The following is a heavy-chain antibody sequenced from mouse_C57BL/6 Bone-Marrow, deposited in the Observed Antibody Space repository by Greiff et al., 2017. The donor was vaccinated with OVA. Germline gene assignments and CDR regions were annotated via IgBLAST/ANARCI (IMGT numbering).Heavy chain of an antibody. Sequence: EVQLQQSGPELVKPGASVKISCKASGYTFTDYYMNWVKQSHGKSLEWIGDINPNNGGTSYNQKFKGKATLTVDKSSSTAYMELRSLTSEDSAVYYCARKGAAYYSNPMDYWGQGTSVTVSS. J-gene: IGHJ4*01. CDR2: INPNNGGT. CDR1: GYTFTDYY. V-gene: IGHV1-26*01. CDR3: ARKGAAYYSNPMDY. D-gene: IGHD2-5*01.